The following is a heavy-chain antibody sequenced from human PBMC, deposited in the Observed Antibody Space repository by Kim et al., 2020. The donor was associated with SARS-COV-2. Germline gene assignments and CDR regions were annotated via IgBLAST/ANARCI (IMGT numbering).Heavy chain of an antibody. D-gene: IGHD2-15*01. Sequence: ASVKVSCKASGYTFTSYGISWVRQAPGQGLEWMGWISAYNGNTNYAQKLQGRVTMTTDTSTSTAYMELRSLRSDDTAVYYCARGWIVVVVAATPDYYYYGMDVWGQGTTVTVSS. J-gene: IGHJ6*02. V-gene: IGHV1-18*04. CDR3: ARGWIVVVVAATPDYYYYGMDV. CDR1: GYTFTSYG. CDR2: ISAYNGNT.